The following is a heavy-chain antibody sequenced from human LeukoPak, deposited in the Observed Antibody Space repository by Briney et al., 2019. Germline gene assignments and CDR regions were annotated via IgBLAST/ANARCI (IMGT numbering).Heavy chain of an antibody. V-gene: IGHV3-23*01. CDR1: EFSFNSYA. D-gene: IGHD3-22*01. CDR2: ISGSGDST. J-gene: IGHJ4*02. CDR3: AKSPYDSSSYSFDY. Sequence: GGSLRLSCAASEFSFNSYAMNWVRQAPGKGLEWVSAISGSGDSTYYADSEKGRFTISRDNSKNMLYLQMSSLRAEDTAVYYCAKSPYDSSSYSFDYWGQGTLVTVSS.